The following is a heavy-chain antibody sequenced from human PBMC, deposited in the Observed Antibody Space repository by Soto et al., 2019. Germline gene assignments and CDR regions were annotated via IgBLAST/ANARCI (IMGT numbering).Heavy chain of an antibody. V-gene: IGHV4-59*01. CDR2: IYYSGST. CDR1: GGSISSYY. J-gene: IGHJ6*02. Sequence: SETLSLTCTASGGSISSYYWSWIRQPPGKGLEWIGYIYYSGSTNYNPSLKSRVTISVDTSKNQFSLKLSSVTAADTAVYYCARERDGYSSSSGLYYYGMDVWGQGTTVPVSS. D-gene: IGHD6-6*01. CDR3: ARERDGYSSSSGLYYYGMDV.